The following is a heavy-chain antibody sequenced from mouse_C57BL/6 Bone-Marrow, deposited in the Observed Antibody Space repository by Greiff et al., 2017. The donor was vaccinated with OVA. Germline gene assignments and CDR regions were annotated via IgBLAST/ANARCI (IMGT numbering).Heavy chain of an antibody. CDR1: GYTFTSYG. CDR2: IYYRSGNT. D-gene: IGHD3-2*02. Sequence: QVQLKESGAELARPGASVKLSCKASGYTFTSYGISWVKQRTGQGLEWIGEIYYRSGNTYYNEKFKGKAKLTADKSSSTAYLELRSLTSEDSAFYFCARRGTAQATFSMDYWGQGTSVTVSS. V-gene: IGHV1-81*01. J-gene: IGHJ4*01. CDR3: ARRGTAQATFSMDY.